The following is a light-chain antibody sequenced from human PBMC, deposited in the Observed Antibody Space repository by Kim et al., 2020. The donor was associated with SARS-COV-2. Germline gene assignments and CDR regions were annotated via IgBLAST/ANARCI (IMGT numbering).Light chain of an antibody. J-gene: IGKJ2*01. V-gene: IGKV2-28*01. Sequence: EPASISCRSSQRLLHRNGYNYVDWYFQKVGHSPQLLIYLGSSRAAGIPDRCRGSGSGTDLTLKISRVEAEDVGVYFCMQTLQTPYTLGQGTKLEI. CDR2: LGS. CDR1: QRLLHRNGYNY. CDR3: MQTLQTPYT.